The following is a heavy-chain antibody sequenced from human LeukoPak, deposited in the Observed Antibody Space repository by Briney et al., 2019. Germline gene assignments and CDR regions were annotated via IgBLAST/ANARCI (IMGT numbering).Heavy chain of an antibody. Sequence: SETLSLTCTVSDGSISTNYWSCIRQPPGQPLEWIGYTFYFGSPTYNPSLRSRVTMSLDTSRNQLSLKLSSVTAADTAVYYCAREGYSSTYYYYMDVWGKGTTVTVSS. J-gene: IGHJ6*03. D-gene: IGHD5-18*01. CDR3: AREGYSSTYYYYMDV. V-gene: IGHV4-59*01. CDR2: TFYFGSP. CDR1: DGSISTNY.